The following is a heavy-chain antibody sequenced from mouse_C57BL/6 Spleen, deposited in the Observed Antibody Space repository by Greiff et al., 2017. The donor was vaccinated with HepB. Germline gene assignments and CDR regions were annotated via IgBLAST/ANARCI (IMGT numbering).Heavy chain of an antibody. CDR2: IYPGDGDT. D-gene: IGHD2-3*01. V-gene: IGHV1-82*01. CDR3: ARSGDGYYPSDV. Sequence: QVQLQQSGPELVKPGASVKISCKASGYAFSSSWMNWVKQRPGKGLEWIGRIYPGDGDTNYNGKFKGKATLTADKSSSTAYMQLSSLTSEDSAVYFGARSGDGYYPSDVWGTGTTVTVSS. CDR1: GYAFSSSW. J-gene: IGHJ1*03.